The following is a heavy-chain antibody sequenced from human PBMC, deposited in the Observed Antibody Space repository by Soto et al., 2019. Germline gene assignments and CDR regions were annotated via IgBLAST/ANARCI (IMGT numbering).Heavy chain of an antibody. V-gene: IGHV3-30*18. Sequence: QVQLVESGGGVVQPGRSLRLSCAASGFTFSSYGMHWVRQAPGKGLEWVAVISYDGSNKYYADSVKGRFTISRDNSKNTLYLQMNSLRAEDTAVYYCAKDVYSSGWGGRDYWGQGTLVTVSS. CDR2: ISYDGSNK. J-gene: IGHJ4*02. CDR3: AKDVYSSGWGGRDY. D-gene: IGHD6-19*01. CDR1: GFTFSSYG.